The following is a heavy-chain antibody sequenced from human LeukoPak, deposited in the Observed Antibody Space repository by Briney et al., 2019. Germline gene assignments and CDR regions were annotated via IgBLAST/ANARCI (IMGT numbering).Heavy chain of an antibody. Sequence: GGSLRLSCASSGFTFSSYWMSWVRQAPGKVLEWVANIKQDGSEKYYVDSVKGRFTISSDNAKNSLYLQMNSLRAEDTAVYYCARARYGDHDCRGQGTLVTVSS. CDR3: ARARYGDHDC. CDR1: GFTFSSYW. V-gene: IGHV3-7*01. D-gene: IGHD4-17*01. CDR2: IKQDGSEK. J-gene: IGHJ4*02.